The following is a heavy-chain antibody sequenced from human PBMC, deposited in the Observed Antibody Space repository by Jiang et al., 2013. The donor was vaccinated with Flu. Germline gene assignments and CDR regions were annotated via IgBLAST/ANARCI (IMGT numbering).Heavy chain of an antibody. J-gene: IGHJ4*02. CDR3: AAVSFGVLITRFDY. V-gene: IGHV1-2*02. D-gene: IGHD3-3*01. CDR2: INPNSGGT. Sequence: GAEVKKPGASVKVSCKASGYTFSDYYMHWVRQAPGQGLEWMGWINPNSGGTNYAQRFQGRVTMTRDTSISTAYMELSSLRSDDTAMYYCAAVSFGVLITRFDYWGQGTLVTVSS. CDR1: GYTFSDYY.